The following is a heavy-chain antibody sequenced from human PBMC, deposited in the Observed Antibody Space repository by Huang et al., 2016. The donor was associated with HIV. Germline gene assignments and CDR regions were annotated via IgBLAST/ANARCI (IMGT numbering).Heavy chain of an antibody. V-gene: IGHV3-74*01. D-gene: IGHD3-22*01. CDR1: GFSISSYW. J-gene: IGHJ4*02. CDR3: ARDPRIQSWLNFFDY. CDR2: MNRDGSST. Sequence: EVQLVESGGGLVQPGGSLRLSCAASGFSISSYWLHWVRQAPGKGLVWVSRMNRDGSSTSCEDSVKGRFTISRDNAKNTLYLQMNSLRAEDTAVYYCARDPRIQSWLNFFDYWGQGTLVSVSS.